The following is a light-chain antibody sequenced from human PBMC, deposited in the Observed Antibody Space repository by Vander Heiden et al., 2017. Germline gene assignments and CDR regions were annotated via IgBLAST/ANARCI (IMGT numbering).Light chain of an antibody. V-gene: IGLV4-60*02. CDR1: SGHRRDI. CDR2: VESSGSY. J-gene: IGLJ1*01. CDR3: ETRDSNTHV. Sequence: QPVLTQSSSASASLGSAVKPTSTMSSGHRRDIIAWHQHQPGKAPRYLMRVESSGSYNKGSGVPDRFSGSSSGADRYLTISNLQFEDEADYYCETRDSNTHVFGTGTKVTVL.